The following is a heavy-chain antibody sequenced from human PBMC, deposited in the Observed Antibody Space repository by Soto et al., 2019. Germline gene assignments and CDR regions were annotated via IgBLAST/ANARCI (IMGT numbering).Heavy chain of an antibody. D-gene: IGHD5-12*01. CDR2: FDPEDGET. CDR3: ATWIGWLQLFYYFDY. CDR1: GYTLTELS. V-gene: IGHV1-24*01. J-gene: IGHJ4*02. Sequence: ASVKVSCKVSGYTLTELSMHWVRQAPGKGLEWMGGFDPEDGETIYAQKFQGRVTMTEDTSTDTAYMELSSLRSEDTAVYYCATWIGWLQLFYYFDYWGQGTLVTVSS.